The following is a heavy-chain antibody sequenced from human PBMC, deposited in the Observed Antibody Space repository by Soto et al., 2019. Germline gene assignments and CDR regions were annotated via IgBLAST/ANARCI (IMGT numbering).Heavy chain of an antibody. CDR1: GYTFTSYG. J-gene: IGHJ4*02. CDR3: ARDMGGYYFEPNDY. V-gene: IGHV1-18*01. D-gene: IGHD3-22*01. Sequence: GASVKVSCKTSGYTFTSYGISWVRQAPGQGLEWMGWITANNVNTNYAQKFQGRVTMTTDTSTATAYMELRSLRSDDTAVYYCARDMGGYYFEPNDYWGQGTLVTVSP. CDR2: ITANNVNT.